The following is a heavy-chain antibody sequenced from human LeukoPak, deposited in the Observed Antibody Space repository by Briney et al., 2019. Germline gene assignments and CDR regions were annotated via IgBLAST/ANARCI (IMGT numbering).Heavy chain of an antibody. CDR3: ARDRAPWGRGDAFDI. D-gene: IGHD3-16*01. Sequence: GGSLRLSCAASGFTFSSYGMHWVRQAPGKGLEWVAVIWYDGSNKYYADSVKGRFTISRDNSKNTLYLQMNSLRAEDTAVYYRARDRAPWGRGDAFDIWGQGTMVTVSS. CDR1: GFTFSSYG. V-gene: IGHV3-33*01. J-gene: IGHJ3*02. CDR2: IWYDGSNK.